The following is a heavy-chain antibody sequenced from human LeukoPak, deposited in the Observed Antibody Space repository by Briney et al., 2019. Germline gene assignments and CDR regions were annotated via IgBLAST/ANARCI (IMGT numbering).Heavy chain of an antibody. CDR3: ARDPDIVPI. J-gene: IGHJ3*02. D-gene: IGHD2-8*01. Sequence: GGSLRLSCAASGFTVSSYYMSWVRQAPGKGLEWVSFIYSGGSTYYADSVTGRYTNSRDNSKNTLYLQMNSRRAEDTAVYYCARDPDIVPIWGQGTMVTVSS. CDR2: IYSGGST. CDR1: GFTVSSYY. V-gene: IGHV3-53*01.